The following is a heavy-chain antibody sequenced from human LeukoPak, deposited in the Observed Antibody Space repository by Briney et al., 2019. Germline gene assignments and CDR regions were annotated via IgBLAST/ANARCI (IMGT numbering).Heavy chain of an antibody. Sequence: SETLSLTCTVSGGFINSGYYYWGWIRQPPGKGLEWIGSVYYSGNTYYNPSLKSRVTMSVDTSKNQFSLKLSSVTAADTAVYYCARVRYNWNRDFDYWGQGTLVTVSS. J-gene: IGHJ4*02. V-gene: IGHV4-39*07. CDR2: VYYSGNT. CDR3: ARVRYNWNRDFDY. CDR1: GGFINSGYYY. D-gene: IGHD1-20*01.